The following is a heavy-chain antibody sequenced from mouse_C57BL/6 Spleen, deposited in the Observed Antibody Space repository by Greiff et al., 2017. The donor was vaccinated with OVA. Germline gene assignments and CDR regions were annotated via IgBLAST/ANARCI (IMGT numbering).Heavy chain of an antibody. J-gene: IGHJ1*03. CDR2: TYPGSGNT. V-gene: IGHV1-66*01. D-gene: IGHD1-1*01. Sequence: QVQLQQSGPELVKPGASVKISCKASGYSFTSYYIHWVKQRPGQGLEWIGWTYPGSGNTKYNEKFKGKATLTADTSSSTAYMQLSSLTSEDSAVYYCARMGPTVVYFDVWGTGTTVTVSS. CDR3: ARMGPTVVYFDV. CDR1: GYSFTSYY.